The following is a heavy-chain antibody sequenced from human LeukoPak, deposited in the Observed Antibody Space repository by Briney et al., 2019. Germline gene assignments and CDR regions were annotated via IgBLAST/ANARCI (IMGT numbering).Heavy chain of an antibody. D-gene: IGHD3-3*01. Sequence: SGPTLVNPTQTLTLTCTFSGFSLSTTGVGVGWVRQPPGKALEWLVPVYWHGDKRYNPSLKSNLTVTKDTSRNQVVLSMANMGPVDTATYYCAQSGRCRFRDYFDFWGQGTLVTVSS. CDR2: VYWHGDK. V-gene: IGHV2-5*01. CDR1: GFSLSTTGVG. CDR3: AQSGRCRFRDYFDF. J-gene: IGHJ4*02.